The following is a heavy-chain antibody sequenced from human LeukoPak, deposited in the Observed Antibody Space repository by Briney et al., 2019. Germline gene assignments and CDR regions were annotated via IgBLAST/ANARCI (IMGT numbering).Heavy chain of an antibody. V-gene: IGHV4-59*01. Sequence: PPETLSLTCTVSGGSISGYYWSWVRQPPGKGLEWIGYIYYSGSTNYNPSPKSQVTISVDTSKNQFSLKLSYVTAADTAVYYCARDVPHLQGYDFWSGYYTGWFDPWGQGTLVTVSS. CDR1: GGSISGYY. D-gene: IGHD3-3*01. CDR2: IYYSGST. J-gene: IGHJ5*02. CDR3: ARDVPHLQGYDFWSGYYTGWFDP.